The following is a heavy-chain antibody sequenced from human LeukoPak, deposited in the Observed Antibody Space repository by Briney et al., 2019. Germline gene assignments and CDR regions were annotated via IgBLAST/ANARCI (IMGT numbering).Heavy chain of an antibody. CDR2: INPNSGGT. D-gene: IGHD5-18*01. Sequence: ASVKVSCKASGYTFTGYYMHWVRQAPGQGLEWMGWINPNSGGTNYAQKFQGRVTMTRDTSISTAYMELSRLRSDDTAVYYCALRAAMALSGLYYYYGMDVWGQGTTVTVSS. CDR1: GYTFTGYY. J-gene: IGHJ6*02. V-gene: IGHV1-2*02. CDR3: ALRAAMALSGLYYYYGMDV.